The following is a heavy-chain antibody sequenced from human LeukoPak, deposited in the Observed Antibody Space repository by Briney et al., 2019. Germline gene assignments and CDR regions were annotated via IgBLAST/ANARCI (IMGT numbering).Heavy chain of an antibody. CDR2: INPSGGST. V-gene: IGHV1-46*01. D-gene: IGHD6-13*01. CDR1: GYTFTSYY. Sequence: ASVKVSCKASGYTFTSYYMHWVRQAPGQGPEWMGIINPSGGSTSYAQKFQGRVTMTRDTSTSTVYMELSSLRSEDTAVYYCARDDPPYSSSRTFDYWGQGTLVTVSS. J-gene: IGHJ4*02. CDR3: ARDDPPYSSSRTFDY.